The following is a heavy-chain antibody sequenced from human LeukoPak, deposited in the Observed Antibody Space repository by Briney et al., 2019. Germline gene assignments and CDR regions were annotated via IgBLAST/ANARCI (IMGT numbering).Heavy chain of an antibody. V-gene: IGHV3-23*01. D-gene: IGHD2/OR15-2a*01. J-gene: IGHJ3*02. Sequence: GGSLRLSCAASGFTFSSYAMSWVRQAPGKGLEWVSGISGSGGSTYYADSVKGRFTISRDNSKNTLYLQMNSLRAEDTALYYCVKEDTHIVIPSSGFVMWGQGTMVTVSS. CDR2: ISGSGGST. CDR3: VKEDTHIVIPSSGFVM. CDR1: GFTFSSYA.